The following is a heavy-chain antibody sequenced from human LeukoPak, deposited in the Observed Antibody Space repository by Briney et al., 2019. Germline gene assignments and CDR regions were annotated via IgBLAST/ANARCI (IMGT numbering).Heavy chain of an antibody. CDR1: GYTFSNYG. CDR2: ISADKGNT. V-gene: IGHV1-18*01. CDR3: ARLNGQWLARKYYYMDV. J-gene: IGHJ6*03. Sequence: DSVKVSCKASGYTFSNYGISWVRQAPGQGLEWMGWISADKGNTNSAKKFQGRVTMTTDTSTTTAYMELRSLRSDDTAVYYCARLNGQWLARKYYYMDVWGKGTTVTVSS. D-gene: IGHD6-19*01.